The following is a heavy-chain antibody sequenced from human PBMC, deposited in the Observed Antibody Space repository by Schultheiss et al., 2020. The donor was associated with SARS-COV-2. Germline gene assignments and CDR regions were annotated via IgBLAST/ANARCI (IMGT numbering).Heavy chain of an antibody. V-gene: IGHV4-59*08. CDR1: GASFTTYY. J-gene: IGHJ4*02. Sequence: SETLSLTCAVSGASFTTYYWSWIRQPPGKGLEWIGYIYYSGSTYYNPSLKSRVTISVDTSKNQFSLKLSSVTAADTAVYYCARGGLGADYAVTTVDYWGQGTLVTVSS. CDR2: IYYSGST. CDR3: ARGGLGADYAVTTVDY. D-gene: IGHD4-17*01.